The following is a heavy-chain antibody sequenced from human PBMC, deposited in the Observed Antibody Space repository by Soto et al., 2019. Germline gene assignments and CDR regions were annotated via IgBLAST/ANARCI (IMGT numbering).Heavy chain of an antibody. CDR3: VSGWNYGS. Sequence: QTLSLTCAISGDSVSTNSGAWNWIRQSPSRGLEWLGRTYYRSQWYSDYAVSVRGRITINPDTSKNQFSLQLNSVTPDDTAVYYCVSGWNYGSWGQGTLVTVSS. D-gene: IGHD1-7*01. CDR2: TYYRSQWYS. V-gene: IGHV6-1*01. CDR1: GDSVSTNSGA. J-gene: IGHJ4*02.